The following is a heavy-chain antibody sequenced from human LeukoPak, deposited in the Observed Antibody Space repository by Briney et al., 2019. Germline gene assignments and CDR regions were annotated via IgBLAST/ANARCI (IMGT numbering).Heavy chain of an antibody. Sequence: PSETLSLTCAVYGGSFSGYYWSWIRQPPGKGLEWIGEINHSGSTNYNPSLKSRVTISVDTSQNQFSLKLSSVTAADTAVYYCARVGEYYDSSGLDYWGQGTLVTVSS. CDR3: ARVGEYYDSSGLDY. J-gene: IGHJ4*02. CDR2: INHSGST. V-gene: IGHV4-34*01. CDR1: GGSFSGYY. D-gene: IGHD3-22*01.